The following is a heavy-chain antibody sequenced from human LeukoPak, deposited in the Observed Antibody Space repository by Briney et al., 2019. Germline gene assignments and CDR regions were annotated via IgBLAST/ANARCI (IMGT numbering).Heavy chain of an antibody. Sequence: GGSLRLSCAASGFTFSDYYMSWIRQAPGKGLEWISYISGSGSTIYYTDSVKGRFTISRDNAKNSLYLQMNSLRAEDTALYYCARDYFGSPSALDYWGQGTLVTVSS. CDR1: GFTFSDYY. CDR2: ISGSGSTI. D-gene: IGHD1-26*01. CDR3: ARDYFGSPSALDY. J-gene: IGHJ4*02. V-gene: IGHV3-11*01.